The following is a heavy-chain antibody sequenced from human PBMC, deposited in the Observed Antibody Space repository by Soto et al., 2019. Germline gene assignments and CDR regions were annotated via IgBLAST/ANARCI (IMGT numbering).Heavy chain of an antibody. CDR3: ARHAQERTDASIPGFYYGIDV. D-gene: IGHD1-1*01. Sequence: PGESLKISCTIPDYIFLNYWIGWVRQKPGKGPEWMGIIYPRDSDTKYSPSFQGQVTISADKSLSTAYLQWSSLKASDSAIYYCARHAQERTDASIPGFYYGIDVWGQGTTVTVSS. CDR2: IYPRDSDT. J-gene: IGHJ6*01. V-gene: IGHV5-51*01. CDR1: DYIFLNYW.